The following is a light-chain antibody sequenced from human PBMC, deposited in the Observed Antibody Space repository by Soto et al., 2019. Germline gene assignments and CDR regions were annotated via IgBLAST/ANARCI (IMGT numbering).Light chain of an antibody. V-gene: IGKV3-20*01. CDR3: QQYGSSLRT. Sequence: EIVLTQGPGTLSLSPGEGAILSCRASQTGSSNFLAWYQQKPGQAPRLLIYGASSRATGIPDRFSGSGSGTDFSLTISRLEPEDFAVYYCQQYGSSLRTFGQGTKVDIK. CDR2: GAS. CDR1: QTGSSNF. J-gene: IGKJ1*01.